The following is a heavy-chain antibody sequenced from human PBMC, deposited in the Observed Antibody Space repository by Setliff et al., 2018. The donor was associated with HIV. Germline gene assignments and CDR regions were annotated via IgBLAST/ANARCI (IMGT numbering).Heavy chain of an antibody. J-gene: IGHJ3*02. CDR3: ARVWVIVGGDAFDI. V-gene: IGHV4-4*07. CDR1: GGSISSYY. Sequence: SETLSLTCTVSGGSISSYYWTWIRQPAGKGLEWIGRVYTTGSTNYNPSLESRVTMSVDTSKNQFSLKLSSVTAADTAVYYCARVWVIVGGDAFDIWGQGTLVTVS. D-gene: IGHD1-26*01. CDR2: VYTTGST.